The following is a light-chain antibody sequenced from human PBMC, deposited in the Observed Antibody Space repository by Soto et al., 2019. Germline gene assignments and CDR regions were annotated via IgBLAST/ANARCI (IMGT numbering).Light chain of an antibody. Sequence: HLSQSPSTLSASVGYRFTITCRASQSISSWLAWYQQKPGKAPKLLIYDASSLESGVPSRFRGSGSGTEFTLTISSLQPDDFETYYCQQYNSYSITFGQGTRLEIK. CDR2: DAS. J-gene: IGKJ5*01. V-gene: IGKV1-5*01. CDR1: QSISSW. CDR3: QQYNSYSIT.